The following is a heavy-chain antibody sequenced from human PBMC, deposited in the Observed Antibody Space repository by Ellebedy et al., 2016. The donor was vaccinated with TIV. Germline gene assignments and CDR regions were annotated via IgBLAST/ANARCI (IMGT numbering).Heavy chain of an antibody. CDR3: ARNSGDAFEL. CDR1: GLSVNSDGMR. D-gene: IGHD3-10*01. J-gene: IGHJ3*01. V-gene: IGHV2-70*04. CDR2: IDWVGDT. Sequence: SGPTLVKPTQTLTLTCTLSGLSVNSDGMRVSWIRQPPGKALEWLGRIDWVGDTFYRTSLKTRLTISKDTSKNQVVLTMTVMDPVDTATYYCARNSGDAFELWGHGTMVTVSS.